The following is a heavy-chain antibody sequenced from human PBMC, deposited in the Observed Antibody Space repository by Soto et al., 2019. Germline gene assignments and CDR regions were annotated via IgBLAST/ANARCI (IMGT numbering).Heavy chain of an antibody. V-gene: IGHV3-53*01. D-gene: IGHD1-1*01. J-gene: IGHJ4*02. CDR2: VCTGGAT. Sequence: GGSLRLSCVGSGFDVTTDCMRWVRQAPGKGLECVSIVCTGGATHYADSVKGRFTISRDSSKNTVHLQMNNVRAEDTAVYYCVRDKRTISGIFPGYWGQGTQVTVSS. CDR3: VRDKRTISGIFPGY. CDR1: GFDVTTDC.